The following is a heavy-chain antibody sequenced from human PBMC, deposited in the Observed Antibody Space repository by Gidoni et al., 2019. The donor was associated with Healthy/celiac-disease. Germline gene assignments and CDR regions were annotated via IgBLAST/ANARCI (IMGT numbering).Heavy chain of an antibody. CDR2: IYPGDSDT. CDR3: ARPAYDILTGYLYWFDP. D-gene: IGHD3-9*01. CDR1: GYSFTSYW. V-gene: IGHV5-51*01. J-gene: IGHJ5*02. Sequence: EVQLVPYGAEVTKPGEYLTLSCKASGYSFTSYWIGWVRQMPGKGLEWMGIIYPGDSDTRYSPSFQGQVTISADKSISTAYLQWSSLKSSDTAMYYCARPAYDILTGYLYWFDPWGQGTLVTVSS.